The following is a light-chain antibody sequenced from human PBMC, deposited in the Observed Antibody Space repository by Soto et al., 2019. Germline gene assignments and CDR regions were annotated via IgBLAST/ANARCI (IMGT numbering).Light chain of an antibody. V-gene: IGKV1-39*01. CDR2: GAS. CDR3: QQSHSTPLT. CDR1: QSISNY. J-gene: IGKJ1*01. Sequence: DIQMTQSPSSLSASVGDRVTITCRASQSISNYLNWYQQKPGKAPKLLIYGASNLQSGVPSRFSGSGSGTDFTLTISSLQPEDFATYYWQQSHSTPLTFGQGTKVEIK.